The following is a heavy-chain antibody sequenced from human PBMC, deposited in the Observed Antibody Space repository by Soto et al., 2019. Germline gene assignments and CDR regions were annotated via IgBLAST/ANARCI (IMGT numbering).Heavy chain of an antibody. CDR2: IGTAGDT. CDR1: GFTFSSYD. Sequence: PWGSLRLSCAASGFTFSSYDMHWVRQGTGKGLEWVSAIGTAGDTYYLGSVKGRFTISRENAKNSLYLQMNSLRAGDTAVYYCARRSSSGSVDYWGQGTLVTVSS. V-gene: IGHV3-13*01. J-gene: IGHJ4*02. D-gene: IGHD6-19*01. CDR3: ARRSSSGSVDY.